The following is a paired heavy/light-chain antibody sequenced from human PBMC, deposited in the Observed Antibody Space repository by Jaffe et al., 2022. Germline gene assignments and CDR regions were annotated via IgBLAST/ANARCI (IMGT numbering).Heavy chain of an antibody. CDR3: ASMPSERVDYDYIWGSYRYHTRDAFDI. D-gene: IGHD3-16*02. V-gene: IGHV3-23*01. CDR2: ISGSGGST. J-gene: IGHJ3*02. CDR1: GFTFSSYA. Sequence: EVQLLESGGGLVQPGGSLRLSCAASGFTFSSYAMSWVRQAPGKGLEWVSAISGSGGSTYYADSVKGRFTISRDNSKNTLYLQMNSLRAEDTAVYYCASMPSERVDYDYIWGSYRYHTRDAFDIWGQGTMVTVSS.
Light chain of an antibody. J-gene: IGLJ3*02. Sequence: QSVLTQPPSVSAAPGQKVTISCSGSSSNIGNNYVSWYQQLPGTAPKLLIYENNKRPSGIPDRFSGSKSGTSATLGITGLQTGDEADYYCGTWDSSLSPYWVFGGGTKLTVL. CDR1: SSNIGNNY. V-gene: IGLV1-51*02. CDR3: GTWDSSLSPYWV. CDR2: ENN.